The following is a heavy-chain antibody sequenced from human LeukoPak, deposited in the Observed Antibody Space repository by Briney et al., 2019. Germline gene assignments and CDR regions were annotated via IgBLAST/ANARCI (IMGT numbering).Heavy chain of an antibody. D-gene: IGHD3-10*01. CDR2: MSTSADRI. Sequence: GGSLRHSCAATGFTFSSYAITWVRQAPGKGLEWVSLMSTSADRIYYADSVKGRFTISRDNSKNTLYLQMNSLRAEDTAVYYCAKVPSRVLGVTAPLRYWGQGTLVTVSS. V-gene: IGHV3-23*01. CDR3: AKVPSRVLGVTAPLRY. CDR1: GFTFSSYA. J-gene: IGHJ4*02.